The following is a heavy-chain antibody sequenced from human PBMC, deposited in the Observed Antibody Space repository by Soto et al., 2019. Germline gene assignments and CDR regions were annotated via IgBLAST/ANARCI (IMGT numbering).Heavy chain of an antibody. CDR1: GGSFSGYY. J-gene: IGHJ6*02. V-gene: IGHV4-34*01. CDR3: ARGRDSRSWAPYYYYYYGMDV. D-gene: IGHD6-13*01. Sequence: PSETLSLTCAVYGGSFSGYYWSWIRQPPGKGLEWIGEINHSGSTNYNPSLKSRVTISVDTSKNQFSLKLSSVTAADTAVYYCARGRDSRSWAPYYYYYYGMDVWGQGTTVTVSS. CDR2: INHSGST.